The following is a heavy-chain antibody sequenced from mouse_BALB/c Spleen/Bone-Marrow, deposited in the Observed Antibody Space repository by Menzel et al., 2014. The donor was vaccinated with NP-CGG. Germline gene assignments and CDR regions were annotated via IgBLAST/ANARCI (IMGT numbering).Heavy chain of an antibody. CDR3: ARHEGGEMGFDY. V-gene: IGHV1-62-2*01. CDR1: GYTFTEYI. J-gene: IGHJ2*01. D-gene: IGHD2-3*01. CDR2: FYPGSGSI. Sequence: VQLVESGAGLVKPGASVKLSCKASGYTFTEYIIHWVKQRSGQGLEWIGWFYPGSGSIKYNEKFKDKATLTADKSSSTVYMELSRSTSEDSAVYFCARHEGGEMGFDYWGQGTTLTVSS.